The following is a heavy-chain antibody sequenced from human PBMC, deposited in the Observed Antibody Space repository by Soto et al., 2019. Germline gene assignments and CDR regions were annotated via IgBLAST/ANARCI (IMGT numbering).Heavy chain of an antibody. CDR2: IYPGDSDT. CDR1: GYSFTSYW. D-gene: IGHD6-19*01. J-gene: IGHJ6*02. V-gene: IGHV5-51*01. Sequence: GESLKISCQASGYSFTSYWIGWVRQMPGKGLEWMGIIYPGDSDTRYSPSFQGQVTISADKSISTAYLQWSSLKASDTAMYYCARQGIAVATNYYYYGMDVWGQGTTVTVSS. CDR3: ARQGIAVATNYYYYGMDV.